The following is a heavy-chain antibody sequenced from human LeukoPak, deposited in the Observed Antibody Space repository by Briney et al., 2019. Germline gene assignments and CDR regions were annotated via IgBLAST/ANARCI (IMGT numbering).Heavy chain of an antibody. CDR3: ARVVDYYDSSGYGFDY. V-gene: IGHV1-2*02. Sequence: ASVTVSCTASGYTFTGYYMHWVRQAPGQGLEWMGWINPNSGGTNYAQKFQGRVTMTRDTSISTAYMELSRLRSDDTAVYYCARVVDYYDSSGYGFDYWGQGTLVTVSS. CDR2: INPNSGGT. D-gene: IGHD3-22*01. CDR1: GYTFTGYY. J-gene: IGHJ4*02.